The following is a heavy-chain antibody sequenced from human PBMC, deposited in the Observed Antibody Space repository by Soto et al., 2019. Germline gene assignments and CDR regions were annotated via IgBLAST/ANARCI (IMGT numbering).Heavy chain of an antibody. V-gene: IGHV1-58*01. CDR2: IVVGSGNT. Sequence: ASVKVSCKASGFTFTSSAVQWVRQARGQRLEWIGWIVVGSGNTNYAQKFQERVTITRDMSTSTAYMELSSLRSEDTAVYYCAALITTQNWFDPWGQGTLVTVSS. J-gene: IGHJ5*02. CDR1: GFTFTSSA. CDR3: AALITTQNWFDP. D-gene: IGHD3-3*01.